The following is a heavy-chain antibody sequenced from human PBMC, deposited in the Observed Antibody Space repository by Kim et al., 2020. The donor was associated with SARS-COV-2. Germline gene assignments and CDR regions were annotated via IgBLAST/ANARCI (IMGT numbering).Heavy chain of an antibody. CDR3: ARDHYDFWSGYYWLDY. D-gene: IGHD3-3*01. CDR1: GFTFSSYW. Sequence: GGSLRLSCAASGFTFSSYWMSWVRQAPGKGLEWVANIKQDGSEKYYVDSVKGRFTISRDNAKNSLYLQMNSLRAEDTAVYYCARDHYDFWSGYYWLDYWGQGTLVTVSS. J-gene: IGHJ4*02. V-gene: IGHV3-7*03. CDR2: IKQDGSEK.